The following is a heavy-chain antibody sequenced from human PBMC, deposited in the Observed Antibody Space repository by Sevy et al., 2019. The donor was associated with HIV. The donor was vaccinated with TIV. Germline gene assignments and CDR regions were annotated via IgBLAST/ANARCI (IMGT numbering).Heavy chain of an antibody. J-gene: IGHJ4*02. CDR2: ISAYNGNT. CDR1: GYTFTSYG. CDR3: ARGGARLCSGGSCGAADY. Sequence: ASVKVSCKASGYTFTSYGISWVRQAPGQGLEWMGWISAYNGNTNYAQKLQGRVTMTTDTSTSTAYMELRSLRSDETAVYYCARGGARLCSGGSCGAADYWGQGTLVTVSS. D-gene: IGHD2-15*01. V-gene: IGHV1-18*01.